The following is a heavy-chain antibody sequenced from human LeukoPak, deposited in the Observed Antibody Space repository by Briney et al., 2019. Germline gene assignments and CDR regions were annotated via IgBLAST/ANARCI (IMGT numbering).Heavy chain of an antibody. V-gene: IGHV1-18*01. J-gene: IGHJ4*02. CDR3: ARDASYDYVWGSYRYFDC. Sequence: ASVKVSCKASGYTFTSYGISWVRQAPGQGLEWMGWISAYNGNTNYAQKLQGRVTMTTDTSTSTAYMELRSLRSDDTAVYYCARDASYDYVWGSYRYFDCWGQGTLVTVSS. D-gene: IGHD3-16*02. CDR1: GYTFTSYG. CDR2: ISAYNGNT.